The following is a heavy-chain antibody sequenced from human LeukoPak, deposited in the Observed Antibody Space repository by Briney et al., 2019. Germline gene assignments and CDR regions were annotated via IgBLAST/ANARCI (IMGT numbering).Heavy chain of an antibody. CDR1: GGSISSYY. D-gene: IGHD3-16*02. CDR2: IYTSGST. J-gene: IGHJ4*02. CDR3: ARASSHYDYVWGSYRYDY. Sequence: SETLSLTCTVSGGSISSYYWSWIRQPAGRGLEWIGRIYTSGSTNYNPSLKSRVTMSVDTSKNQFSLKLSSVTAADTAVYYCARASSHYDYVWGSYRYDYWGQGTLVTVSS. V-gene: IGHV4-4*07.